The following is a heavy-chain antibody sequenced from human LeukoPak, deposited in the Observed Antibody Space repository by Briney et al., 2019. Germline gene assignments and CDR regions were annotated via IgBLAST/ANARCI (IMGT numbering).Heavy chain of an antibody. CDR1: GYTFTGYY. CDR3: ARVVDTAMVIDY. J-gene: IGHJ4*02. Sequence: ASVTVSCTASGYTFTGYYMHWVRQAPGQGLEWMGWINPNSGGTNYAQKFQGRVTMTRDTSISTAYMELSRLRSDDTAVYYCARVVDTAMVIDYWGQGTLVTVSS. V-gene: IGHV1-2*02. CDR2: INPNSGGT. D-gene: IGHD5-18*01.